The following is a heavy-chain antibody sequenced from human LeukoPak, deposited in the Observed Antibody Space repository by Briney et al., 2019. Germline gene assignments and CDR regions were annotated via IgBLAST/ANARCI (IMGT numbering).Heavy chain of an antibody. Sequence: ASVKVSCKASGYTFTSYYMHWVRQAPGQGLEWMGIINPSGGSTSYAQKFQGRVTMTRDMSTSTVYMELSSLRSEDTAVYYCARGGGSGWTAGAHDYYYYYMDVWGKGTTVTVSS. CDR2: INPSGGST. J-gene: IGHJ6*03. D-gene: IGHD6-19*01. V-gene: IGHV1-46*01. CDR1: GYTFTSYY. CDR3: ARGGGSGWTAGAHDYYYYYMDV.